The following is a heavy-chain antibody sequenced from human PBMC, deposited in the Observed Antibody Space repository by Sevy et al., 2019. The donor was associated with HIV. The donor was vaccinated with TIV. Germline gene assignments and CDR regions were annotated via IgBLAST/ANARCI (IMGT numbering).Heavy chain of an antibody. CDR2: TYYRSKWYN. D-gene: IGHD3-22*01. V-gene: IGHV6-1*01. Sequence: KQSQTLSLTCAISGDSVSSNSAAWNWIRQSPSRGLEWLGRTYYRSKWYNDYAVSVKSRITINPDTSKNQFSLQLNSMTPEDTAVYYCARHSFYYDSSGYYFYYYYGMDVWGQGTTVTVSS. J-gene: IGHJ6*02. CDR3: ARHSFYYDSSGYYFYYYYGMDV. CDR1: GDSVSSNSAA.